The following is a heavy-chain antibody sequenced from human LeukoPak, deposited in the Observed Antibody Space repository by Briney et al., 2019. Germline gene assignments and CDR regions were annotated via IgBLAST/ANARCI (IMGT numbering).Heavy chain of an antibody. J-gene: IGHJ5*02. V-gene: IGHV6-1*01. CDR3: VFGGDWFDP. Sequence: QTLSLTCAISGDSVSINSAAWNWIRQSPSRGLEWLGRTYQRSKWYNDYAVSVKSRITINPDISKNQFSLQLNSVTPEDTAVYYCVFGGDWFDPWGQGTLVTVSS. D-gene: IGHD3-10*01. CDR1: GDSVSINSAA. CDR2: TYQRSKWYN.